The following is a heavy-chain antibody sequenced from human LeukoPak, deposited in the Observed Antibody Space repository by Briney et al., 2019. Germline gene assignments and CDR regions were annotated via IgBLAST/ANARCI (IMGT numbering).Heavy chain of an antibody. Sequence: SETLSLTCAVYGGSFSGYYWSWIRQHPGKGLEWIGYIYYSGSTYYNPSLKSRVTISVDTSKNQFSLKLSSVTAADTAVYYCARVDYGDYGVDYWGQGTLVTVSS. V-gene: IGHV4-31*11. J-gene: IGHJ4*02. CDR1: GGSFSGYY. CDR3: ARVDYGDYGVDY. CDR2: IYYSGST. D-gene: IGHD4-17*01.